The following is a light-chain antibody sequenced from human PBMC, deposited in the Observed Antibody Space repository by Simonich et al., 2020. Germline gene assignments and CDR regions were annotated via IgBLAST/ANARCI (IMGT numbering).Light chain of an antibody. CDR1: QSVSSN. CDR3: QQRSNWPLT. J-gene: IGKJ4*01. V-gene: IGKV3-15*01. CDR2: GAS. Sequence: EIVMTQSPATLSVSPGERATLSCRASQSVSSNLAWDQQKPGQAPRLLIYGASTRATGIPARFSGSGSGTEFTLTISSLQSEDFAVYYCQQRSNWPLTFGGGTKVEIK.